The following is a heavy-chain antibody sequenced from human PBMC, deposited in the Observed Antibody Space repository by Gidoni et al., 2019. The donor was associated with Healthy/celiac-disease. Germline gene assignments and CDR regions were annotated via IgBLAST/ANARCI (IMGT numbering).Heavy chain of an antibody. CDR1: GGSISSSSYY. CDR3: ARLTLYYDSSGYPDY. J-gene: IGHJ4*02. V-gene: IGHV4-39*01. CDR2: IYYSGST. D-gene: IGHD3-22*01. Sequence: QLQLQESGPGLVKPSETLSLTCTVSGGSISSSSYYWGWIRQPPGKGLEWIGSIYYSGSTYYNPSLKSRVTISVDTSKNQFSLKLSSVTAADTAVYYCARLTLYYDSSGYPDYWGQGTLVTVSS.